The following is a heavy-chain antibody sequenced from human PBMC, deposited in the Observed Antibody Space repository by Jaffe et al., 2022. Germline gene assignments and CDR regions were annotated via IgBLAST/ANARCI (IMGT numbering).Heavy chain of an antibody. Sequence: EVQLLESGGGLVQPGGSLRLSCAASGFTFSSYAMSWVRQAPGKGLEWVSAISGSGGSTYYADSVKGRFTISRDNSKNTLYLQMNSLRAEDTAVYYCAKDYVPDDRPSGWHDLNWYFDLWGRGTLVTVSS. D-gene: IGHD6-19*01. J-gene: IGHJ2*01. CDR1: GFTFSSYA. V-gene: IGHV3-23*01. CDR3: AKDYVPDDRPSGWHDLNWYFDL. CDR2: ISGSGGST.